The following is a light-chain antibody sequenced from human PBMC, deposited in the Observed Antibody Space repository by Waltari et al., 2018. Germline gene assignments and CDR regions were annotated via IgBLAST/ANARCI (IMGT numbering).Light chain of an antibody. CDR1: VVAKKY. CDR3: YSATDNYRV. V-gene: IGLV3-27*01. J-gene: IGLJ3*02. CDR2: KDR. Sequence: SYELTQPSSVSSSPGQTARITCSGAVVAKKYARWFQQKPGQAPVVVICKDRERPSGIPERFSGSSSGTTVTLTISGAQVEDEGDYYCYSATDNYRVFGGGTKLTVL.